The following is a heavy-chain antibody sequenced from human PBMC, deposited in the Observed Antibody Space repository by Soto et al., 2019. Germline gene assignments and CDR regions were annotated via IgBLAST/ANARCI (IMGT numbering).Heavy chain of an antibody. CDR3: ARTSGYQNYYYYGMDV. Sequence: QVQLVESGGGVVQPGRSLRLSCAASGFTFSSYAMHWVRQAPGKGLEWVAVISYDGSNKYYADSVKGRFTISRDNSKNTLYLQMNSLRAEDTAVYYCARTSGYQNYYYYGMDVWGQGTTVTVSS. D-gene: IGHD3-22*01. CDR1: GFTFSSYA. CDR2: ISYDGSNK. V-gene: IGHV3-30-3*01. J-gene: IGHJ6*02.